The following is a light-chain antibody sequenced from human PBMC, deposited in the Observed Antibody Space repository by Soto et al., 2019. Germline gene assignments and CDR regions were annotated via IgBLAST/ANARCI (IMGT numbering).Light chain of an antibody. CDR3: SSYTRSSLYV. CDR1: SSDVGDYNY. J-gene: IGLJ1*01. Sequence: QSVLTQPASVSGSPGQSITISCTGTSSDVGDYNYVSWYQQHPGKAPKLMIYDVSNRPSGVSNRFSGSKSGNTASLTISGLQAEDEADYYCSSYTRSSLYVFGTGTKLTVL. CDR2: DVS. V-gene: IGLV2-14*01.